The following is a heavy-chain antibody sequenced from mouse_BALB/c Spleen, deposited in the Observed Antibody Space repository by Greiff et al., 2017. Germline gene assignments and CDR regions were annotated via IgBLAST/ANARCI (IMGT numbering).Heavy chain of an antibody. Sequence: EVKLVESGGGLVKPGGSLKLSCAASGFTFSSYAMSWVRQTPEKRLEWVATISSGGSYTYYPDSVKGRFTISRDNAKNTLYLQMSSLRSEDTAMYYCASFYYYGDYYAMDYWGQGTSVTVSS. CDR1: GFTFSSYA. J-gene: IGHJ4*01. D-gene: IGHD1-1*01. CDR3: ASFYYYGDYYAMDY. CDR2: ISSGGSYT. V-gene: IGHV5-9-3*01.